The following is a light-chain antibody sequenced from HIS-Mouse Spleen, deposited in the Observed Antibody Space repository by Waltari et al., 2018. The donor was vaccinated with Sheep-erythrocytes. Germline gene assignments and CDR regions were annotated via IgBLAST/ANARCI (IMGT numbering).Light chain of an antibody. CDR3: QQSYSTPRT. CDR2: AAS. CDR1: QSISSY. V-gene: IGKV1-39*01. Sequence: DIQMTQSTSSLSASVVDRVTITCRASQSISSYLNWYQRKPGKAPKLLIYAASSLQSGVPSRFSGSGSGTDFTLTISSLQPEDFATYYCQQSYSTPRTFGQGTKVEIK. J-gene: IGKJ1*01.